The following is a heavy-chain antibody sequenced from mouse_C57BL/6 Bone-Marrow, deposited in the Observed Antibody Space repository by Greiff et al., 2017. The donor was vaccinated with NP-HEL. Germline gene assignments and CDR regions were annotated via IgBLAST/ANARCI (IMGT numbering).Heavy chain of an antibody. Sequence: VQLQQSGAELVRPGTSVQMSCKASGYTFTNYWIGWAKQRPGHGLEWIGDIYPGGGYTYYNEKFKGKATLTADKSSSTSYMQFSSLTSEDSAIYYCARRDGYYPAWFAYWGQGTLVTVSA. CDR1: GYTFTNYW. D-gene: IGHD2-3*01. CDR3: ARRDGYYPAWFAY. CDR2: IYPGGGYT. J-gene: IGHJ3*01. V-gene: IGHV1-63*01.